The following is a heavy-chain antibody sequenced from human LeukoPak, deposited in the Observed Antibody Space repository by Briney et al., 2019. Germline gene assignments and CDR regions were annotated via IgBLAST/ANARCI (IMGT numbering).Heavy chain of an antibody. J-gene: IGHJ5*02. CDR1: GGSVSDYY. D-gene: IGHD2-15*01. CDR2: IYHTGST. Sequence: SETLSLTCTISGGSVSDYYWSWIRQSPGKGLEWIGYIYHTGSTSYSPSLKSRVTISVDTSKNQFSLKLSSVTAADTAVYYCARFLSCSGGSCYFSKGANWFDPWGQGTLVTVSS. V-gene: IGHV4-59*02. CDR3: ARFLSCSGGSCYFSKGANWFDP.